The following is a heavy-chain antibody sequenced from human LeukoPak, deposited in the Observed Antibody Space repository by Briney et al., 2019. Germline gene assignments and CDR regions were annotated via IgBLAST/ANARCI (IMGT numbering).Heavy chain of an antibody. CDR1: GFTFSSYA. D-gene: IGHD3-22*01. Sequence: GGSLRLSCAASGFTFSSYAMLWVRQAPGKGLEGGAVISYDGSNKYSADSVKGRFTISRDNSKNTLYLQMNSLRAEDTAVYYCARDRYYDSSGYIDYWGQGTLVTVSS. CDR2: ISYDGSNK. J-gene: IGHJ4*02. CDR3: ARDRYYDSSGYIDY. V-gene: IGHV3-30-3*01.